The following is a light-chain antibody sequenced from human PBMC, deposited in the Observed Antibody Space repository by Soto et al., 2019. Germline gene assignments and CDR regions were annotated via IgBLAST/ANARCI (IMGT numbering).Light chain of an antibody. J-gene: IGKJ1*01. Sequence: SVTTQFPDSVEGSVGERGPTRWTPSQSDLYSSNNKNYLAWYQQKPGQPPKLVIYWASTRESGVPDRLSGSGSGTDFTLTISSLQAEDVAVYYCQKYYSTPWTCGQGTKVDIK. CDR3: QKYYSTPWT. CDR2: WAS. CDR1: QSDLYSSNNKNY. V-gene: IGKV4-1*01.